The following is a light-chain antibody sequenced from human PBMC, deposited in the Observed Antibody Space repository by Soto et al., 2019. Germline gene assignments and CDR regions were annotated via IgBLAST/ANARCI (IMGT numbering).Light chain of an antibody. J-gene: IGKJ1*01. CDR3: QKYNNAPWT. CDR2: AAS. CDR1: QGISNY. V-gene: IGKV1-27*01. Sequence: DIQMTQSPSSLSASVGDRVTITCRASQGISNYLAWYQQEPGKVPKLLIYAASTLQSGVPSRFSGSGSGTDFTLHISSRQSEDVATYYCQKYNNAPWTFGQGTRVEIK.